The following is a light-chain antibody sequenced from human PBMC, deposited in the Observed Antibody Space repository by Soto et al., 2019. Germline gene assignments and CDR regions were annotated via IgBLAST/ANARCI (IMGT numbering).Light chain of an antibody. J-gene: IGKJ5*01. CDR3: QQSSNWPPIT. CDR2: DAY. Sequence: EIVLTQSPATLSLSPGESATLSCRDGQSVSSYLAWYQQKPGQAPRLLIYDAYNRATGIPARFSGSGSGTDFTLTISSLEPEDFAVYYCQQSSNWPPITFGQGTRLEIK. V-gene: IGKV3-11*01. CDR1: QSVSSY.